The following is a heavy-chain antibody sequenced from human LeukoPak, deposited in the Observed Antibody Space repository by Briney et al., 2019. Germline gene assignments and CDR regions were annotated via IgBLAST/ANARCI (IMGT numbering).Heavy chain of an antibody. CDR1: GGSISSSSFY. Sequence: SETLSLTRTVSGGSISSSSFYWGWIRQSPGEGLEWIGNIFYTGRAHYNPSLKRRVSISVDMSKNQFSLKLSSVTAADTAVYYCARSTTVVTRYFDYWGQGTLVTVSS. J-gene: IGHJ4*02. D-gene: IGHD4-23*01. CDR3: ARSTTVVTRYFDY. CDR2: IFYTGRA. V-gene: IGHV4-39*07.